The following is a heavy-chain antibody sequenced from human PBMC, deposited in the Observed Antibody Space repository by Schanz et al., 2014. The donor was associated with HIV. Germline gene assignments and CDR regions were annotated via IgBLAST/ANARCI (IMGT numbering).Heavy chain of an antibody. J-gene: IGHJ4*02. CDR3: LKSGDF. CDR1: GFSFRTHG. Sequence: VQLVESGGGLIQPGESLRLSCVASGFSFRTHGMHWVRQTPSKGLEWVAVISYDEKNIFYSDSVKGRFTISRDNAKNSLHLQMNSLRGDDTALYYCLKSGDFWGQGTLVTVSS. CDR2: ISYDEKNI. D-gene: IGHD5-12*01. V-gene: IGHV3-30*18.